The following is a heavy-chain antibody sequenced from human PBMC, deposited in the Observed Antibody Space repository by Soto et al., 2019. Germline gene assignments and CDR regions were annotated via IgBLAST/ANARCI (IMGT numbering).Heavy chain of an antibody. CDR2: IYYSGST. D-gene: IGHD2-8*01. Sequence: PSETLSLTCTVSGGSISSSSYYWGWIRQPPGKGLEWIGSIYYSGSTYYNPSLKSRVTISVDTSKNQFSLKLSSVTAADTAVYSCARHRRIRDGYNGGAFDIWGQGTMVTVSS. CDR3: ARHRRIRDGYNGGAFDI. V-gene: IGHV4-39*01. CDR1: GGSISSSSYY. J-gene: IGHJ3*02.